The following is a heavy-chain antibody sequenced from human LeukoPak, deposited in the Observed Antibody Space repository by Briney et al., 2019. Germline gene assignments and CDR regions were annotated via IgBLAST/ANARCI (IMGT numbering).Heavy chain of an antibody. CDR1: GGSFSGYY. CDR2: INHSGST. Sequence: SETLSLTCAVYGGSFSGYYWSWIRQPPGKGLEWIWEINHSGSTNYNPSLKSRVTISVDTSKNQFSLKLSSVTAADTAVYYCARVPPYGMDVWGQGTTVTVSS. V-gene: IGHV4-34*01. J-gene: IGHJ6*02. CDR3: ARVPPYGMDV.